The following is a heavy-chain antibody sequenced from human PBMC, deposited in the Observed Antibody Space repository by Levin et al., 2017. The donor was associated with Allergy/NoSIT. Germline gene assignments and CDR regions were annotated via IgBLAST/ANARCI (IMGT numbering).Heavy chain of an antibody. CDR1: GYTFTSYD. CDR3: ARVPRIAARRRFDY. CDR2: MNPNSGNT. D-gene: IGHD6-6*01. J-gene: IGHJ4*02. Sequence: ASVKVSCKASGYTFTSYDINWVRQATGQGLEWMGWMNPNSGNTGYAQKFQGRVTMTRNTSISTAYMELSSLRSEDTAVYYCARVPRIAARRRFDYWGQGTLVTVSS. V-gene: IGHV1-8*01.